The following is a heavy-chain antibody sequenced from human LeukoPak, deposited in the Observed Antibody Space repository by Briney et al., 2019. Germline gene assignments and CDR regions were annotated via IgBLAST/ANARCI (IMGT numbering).Heavy chain of an antibody. D-gene: IGHD4-23*01. Sequence: SETLSLTCTVSGGSISSYYWSWIRQPPGKGLEWIGYIYYSGSTNYNPSLKSRVTISVDTTKNQFSLKLSSVTAANTAVYYCASETAYGGNGYWGQGTLVTVSS. CDR3: ASETAYGGNGY. CDR1: GGSISSYY. V-gene: IGHV4-59*01. CDR2: IYYSGST. J-gene: IGHJ4*02.